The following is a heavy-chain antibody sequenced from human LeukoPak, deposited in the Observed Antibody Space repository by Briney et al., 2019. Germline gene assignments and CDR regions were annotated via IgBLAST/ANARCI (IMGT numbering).Heavy chain of an antibody. CDR3: ARAPSWNYNRYYYYYVDV. V-gene: IGHV1-8*03. CDR2: MNPNSGNT. Sequence: ASVKLSCKTSGYTFTNFDINWVRQASGHGLEWMGWMNPNSGNTGYAQKFQGRATITRNTSISTAYMELSSLRSEDTAVYYCARAPSWNYNRYYYYYVDVWGRGTTVTVSS. J-gene: IGHJ6*03. D-gene: IGHD1-7*01. CDR1: GYTFTNFD.